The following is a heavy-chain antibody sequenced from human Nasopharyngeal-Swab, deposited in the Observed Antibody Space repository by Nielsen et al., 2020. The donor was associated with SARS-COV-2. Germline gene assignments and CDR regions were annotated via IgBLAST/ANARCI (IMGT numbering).Heavy chain of an antibody. CDR1: GFTFSTYA. D-gene: IGHD3-22*01. J-gene: IGHJ4*02. Sequence: GESLKISCAASGFTFSTYAMYWVRQPPAKGLEWVSIISGSGGSTYYADSVKGRFTISRDNSKNTLYLQMNSLRAEDTAVYYCAKRADYYESSGLGDWGQGTLVTVSS. CDR3: AKRADYYESSGLGD. CDR2: ISGSGGST. V-gene: IGHV3-23*01.